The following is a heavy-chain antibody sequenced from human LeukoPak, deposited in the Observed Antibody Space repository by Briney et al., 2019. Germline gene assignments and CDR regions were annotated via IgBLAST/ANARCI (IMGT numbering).Heavy chain of an antibody. CDR2: IYYSGST. CDR1: GGSISSYS. D-gene: IGHD3-22*01. Sequence: SETLSLTCTVSGGSISSYSWSWIRQPPGKGLEWIGYIYYSGSTNYNPSLKSRVTISVDTSKHQFSLKLSSVTAADTAVYYCARVKVASSGYYYVYAFDIWGQGTMVTVSS. V-gene: IGHV4-59*01. CDR3: ARVKVASSGYYYVYAFDI. J-gene: IGHJ3*02.